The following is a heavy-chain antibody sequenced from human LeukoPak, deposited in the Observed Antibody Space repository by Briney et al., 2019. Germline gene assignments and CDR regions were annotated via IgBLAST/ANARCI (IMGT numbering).Heavy chain of an antibody. Sequence: GGSLRLSRAASGFTPSSNYMSWVRQAPGKGLQWVSVIYSGGSTYYADSVKGRFTISRDNSKNTLYLQMNSLRAEDTAVYYCAREGVTTPYYFDYWGQGTLVTVSS. J-gene: IGHJ4*02. CDR1: GFTPSSNY. D-gene: IGHD3-22*01. CDR2: IYSGGST. V-gene: IGHV3-53*01. CDR3: AREGVTTPYYFDY.